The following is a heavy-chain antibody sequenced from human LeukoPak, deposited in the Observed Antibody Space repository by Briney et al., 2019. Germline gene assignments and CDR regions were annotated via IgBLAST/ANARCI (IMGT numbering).Heavy chain of an antibody. CDR2: IKQDGSEK. CDR3: ARGVKLLGY. Sequence: GGSLRLSCATSGFTFSDYWMNWVRQAPGKGLEWVANIKQDGSEKYYVDSVKGRFTISRDNAKNSLYLQMNSLRAEDTAVYYCARGVKLLGYWGQGTLVTVSS. CDR1: GFTFSDYW. V-gene: IGHV3-7*01. J-gene: IGHJ4*02. D-gene: IGHD2-21*01.